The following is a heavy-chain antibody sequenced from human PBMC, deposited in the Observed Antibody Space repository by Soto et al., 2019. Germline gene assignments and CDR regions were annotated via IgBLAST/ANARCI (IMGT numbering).Heavy chain of an antibody. J-gene: IGHJ4*02. CDR3: VRDSGRSSGSLFDK. V-gene: IGHV3-30*03. CDR2: VSNDGSQK. CDR1: GFTFSTYG. D-gene: IGHD5-12*01. Sequence: QEQLVESGGGVVQPGTSLRLSCTVSGFTFSTYGMHWVRQAPGKGLEWVAVVSNDGSQKYYADSVKGRFSISRDNSKNTLHLQIDNLRPEDTAVFYCVRDSGRSSGSLFDKWGQGTLVTVSS.